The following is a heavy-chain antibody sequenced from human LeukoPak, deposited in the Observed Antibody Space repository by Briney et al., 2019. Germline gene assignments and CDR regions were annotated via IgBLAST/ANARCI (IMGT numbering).Heavy chain of an antibody. J-gene: IGHJ6*03. CDR2: IYYSGST. D-gene: IGHD6-19*01. CDR3: ARGQAVAAYFYYYYMDV. CDR1: GGSISSYY. Sequence: SETLSLTCTVSGGSISSYYWSWIRQPPGKGLEWIGYIYYSGSTKYNPSLKSRVTISVDTSKNQFSLKLSSVTAADTALYYCARGQAVAAYFYYYYMDVWGKGTTVTVSS. V-gene: IGHV4-59*01.